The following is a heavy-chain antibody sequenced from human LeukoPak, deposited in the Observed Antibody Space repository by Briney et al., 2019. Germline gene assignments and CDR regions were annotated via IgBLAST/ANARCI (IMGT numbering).Heavy chain of an antibody. CDR1: GYTFTSYY. CDR3: ARTLMVRGAPGNLGC. Sequence: ASVKVSCKASGYTFTSYYMHWVRQAPGQGLEWMGIINPSGGSTSYAQKFQGRVTMTRDTSTSTAYMELSSLRSEDTAVYYCARTLMVRGAPGNLGCWGQGTLVTVSS. D-gene: IGHD3-10*01. CDR2: INPSGGST. V-gene: IGHV1-46*01. J-gene: IGHJ4*02.